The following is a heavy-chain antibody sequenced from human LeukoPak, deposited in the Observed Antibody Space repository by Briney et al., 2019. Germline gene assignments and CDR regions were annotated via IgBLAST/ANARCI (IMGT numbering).Heavy chain of an antibody. D-gene: IGHD3-16*02. V-gene: IGHV3-23*01. CDR2: ISFNGRNT. CDR3: VRDIELST. Sequence: GGSLRLSCTASGFNFGDSAMSWVRQTPRKGLEWVSLISFNGRNTYYGDSVKGRFTISRDNSKDTVYLQMNSLRAEDTAIFYCVRDIELSTWGPGTMVTVSS. J-gene: IGHJ3*01. CDR1: GFNFGDSA.